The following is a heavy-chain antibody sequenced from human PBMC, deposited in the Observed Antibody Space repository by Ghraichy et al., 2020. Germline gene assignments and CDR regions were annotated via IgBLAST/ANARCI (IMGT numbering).Heavy chain of an antibody. J-gene: IGHJ4*02. Sequence: GGSLRLSCAASGFTFSSYAMSWVRQAPGKGLEWVSAISGSGGSTYYADSVKGRFTISRDNSKNTLYLQMNSLRAEDTAVYYCARAIAVAGIDPLYYFDYWGQGTLVTVSS. CDR1: GFTFSSYA. D-gene: IGHD6-19*01. V-gene: IGHV3-23*01. CDR2: ISGSGGST. CDR3: ARAIAVAGIDPLYYFDY.